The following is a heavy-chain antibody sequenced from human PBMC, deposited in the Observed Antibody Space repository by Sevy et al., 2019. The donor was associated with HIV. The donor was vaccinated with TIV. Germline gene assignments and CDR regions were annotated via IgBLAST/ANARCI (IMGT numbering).Heavy chain of an antibody. V-gene: IGHV3-53*01. CDR1: GFTVSSNY. J-gene: IGHJ4*02. CDR3: ARASTGDLKDY. Sequence: GGSLRLSCAASGFTVSSNYMSWVRQAPGKGLEWVSVIYSGGSTYYADSVKGRFIISRDNSKNTLYLQMNSLRAEDTAVYYCARASTGDLKDYWGQGTLVTVSS. CDR2: IYSGGST. D-gene: IGHD7-27*01.